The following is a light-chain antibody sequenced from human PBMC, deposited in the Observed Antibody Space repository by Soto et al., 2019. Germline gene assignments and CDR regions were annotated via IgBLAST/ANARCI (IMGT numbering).Light chain of an antibody. CDR3: AAWDDRLRGVV. CDR2: QNN. V-gene: IGLV1-47*01. J-gene: IGLJ2*01. CDR1: RSHIGSNY. Sequence: QSVLTQPPSASGTPGQRVTISCSGRRSHIGSNYVYWYQQLPGTAPKLLIYQNNQWASGGPDRFSGSESGTSASLAISGLRSEDEAEYYCAAWDDRLRGVVFGGGTKLTVL.